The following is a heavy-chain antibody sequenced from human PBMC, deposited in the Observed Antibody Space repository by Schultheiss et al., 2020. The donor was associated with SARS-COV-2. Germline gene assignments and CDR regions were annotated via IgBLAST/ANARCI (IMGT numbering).Heavy chain of an antibody. D-gene: IGHD6-6*01. Sequence: SQTLSLTCTVSGGSISSGGYYWSWIRQPPGKGLEWIGRIYTSGTTHYNPSLKSRVTMSVDTSKNQLSLKLSSVTAADTAVYYCARDFPEARGAFDSWGQGTLVTVSS. CDR1: GGSISSGGYY. CDR2: IYTSGTT. V-gene: IGHV4-61*02. J-gene: IGHJ4*02. CDR3: ARDFPEARGAFDS.